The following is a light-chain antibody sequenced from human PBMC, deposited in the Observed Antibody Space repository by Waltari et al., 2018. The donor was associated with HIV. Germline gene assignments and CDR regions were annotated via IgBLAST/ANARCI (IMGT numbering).Light chain of an antibody. J-gene: IGLJ1*01. Sequence: QSFLTQPPSTSGAPGQTVTISCSGSSSNLANDTVYWYQQLPGTTPNLLIYKNFQRPSGVPDRFAGSKSGTSASLTISALRSADEADYYCVTWDSSLSAYVFGAGTKVAVL. CDR3: VTWDSSLSAYV. CDR2: KNF. V-gene: IGLV1-47*01. CDR1: SSNLANDT.